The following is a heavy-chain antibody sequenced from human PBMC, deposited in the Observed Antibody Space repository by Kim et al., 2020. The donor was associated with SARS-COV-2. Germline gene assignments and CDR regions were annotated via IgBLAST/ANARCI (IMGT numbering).Heavy chain of an antibody. J-gene: IGHJ4*02. CDR2: INSDGSST. CDR1: GFTFSSYW. V-gene: IGHV3-74*01. CDR3: SRDHNSSGCSDY. Sequence: GGSLRLSCAASGFTFSSYWMHWVRQAPGKGLVWVSRINSDGSSTTYADSVKGRFTISSENAKNTMYLKLNSLRAEDTAVYYCSRDHNSSGCSDYWGQGTL. D-gene: IGHD3-22*01.